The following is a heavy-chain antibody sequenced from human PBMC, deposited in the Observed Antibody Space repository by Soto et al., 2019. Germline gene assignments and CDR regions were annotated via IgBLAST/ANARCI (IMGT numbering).Heavy chain of an antibody. CDR3: ATSDYYYYGMDV. CDR1: GGSFSGYY. V-gene: IGHV4-34*01. Sequence: QVQLQQWGAGLLKPSETLSLTCAVYGGSFSGYYWSWIRQPPGKGLEWSGEINHSGSTNYNPSLKWRVTISVDTSKHQFSLKLSSVTDADTAVYYCATSDYYYYGMDVWGQGTTVTVSS. CDR2: INHSGST. J-gene: IGHJ6*02.